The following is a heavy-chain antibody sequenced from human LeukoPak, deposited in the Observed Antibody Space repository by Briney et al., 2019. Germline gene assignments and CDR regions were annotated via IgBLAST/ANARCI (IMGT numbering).Heavy chain of an antibody. J-gene: IGHJ4*02. Sequence: ASVKVSCKASGYTFTSYYMHWVRQAPGQGLEWMGIINPSGGSTSYAQKFQGRVTMTRDMSTSTVYLELSSLRSEDTAVYYCASEVGNSVAPGYWGQGTLVTVSS. V-gene: IGHV1-46*01. CDR2: INPSGGST. CDR1: GYTFTSYY. D-gene: IGHD4-23*01. CDR3: ASEVGNSVAPGY.